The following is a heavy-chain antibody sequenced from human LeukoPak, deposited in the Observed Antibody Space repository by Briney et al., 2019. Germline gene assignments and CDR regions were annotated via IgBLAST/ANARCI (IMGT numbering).Heavy chain of an antibody. CDR2: INPNSGGT. V-gene: IGHV1-2*02. D-gene: IGHD2-8*02. CDR3: ARDILVDDAFDI. CDR1: GYTFTGYY. J-gene: IGHJ3*02. Sequence: APVKVSCKASGYTFTGYYMHWVRQAPGQGPEWMGWINPNSGGTNFAETFQGRVSMTRDTSIGTAYMELSRLRSDDTAVYYCARDILVDDAFDIWGQGTMVTVSS.